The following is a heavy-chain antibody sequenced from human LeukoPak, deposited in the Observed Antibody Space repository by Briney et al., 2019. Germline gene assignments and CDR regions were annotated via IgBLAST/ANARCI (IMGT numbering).Heavy chain of an antibody. CDR3: ARGGRYYDILTGSFGFDP. Sequence: PSQTLFLTCAVSGGSISSGGYSWSWIRQPPGKGLEWIGYIYHSGSTYYNPSLKSRVTISVDRSKNQFSLKLSSVTAADTAVYYCARGGRYYDILTGSFGFDPWGQGTLVTVSS. CDR1: GGSISSGGYS. D-gene: IGHD3-9*01. V-gene: IGHV4-30-2*01. J-gene: IGHJ5*02. CDR2: IYHSGST.